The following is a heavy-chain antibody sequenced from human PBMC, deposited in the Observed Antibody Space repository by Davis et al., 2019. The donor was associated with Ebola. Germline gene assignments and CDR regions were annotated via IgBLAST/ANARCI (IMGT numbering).Heavy chain of an antibody. CDR3: ARSGDYGDYEGAFDI. D-gene: IGHD4-17*01. CDR1: GGSISSYY. J-gene: IGHJ3*02. CDR2: IYYSGST. Sequence: PSETLSLTCTVSGGSISSYYWSWIRQPPGKGLEWIGYIYYSGSTNYNPSLKSRVTISVDTSKNQFSLKLSSVTAADTAVYYCARSGDYGDYEGAFDIWGQGTMVTVSS. V-gene: IGHV4-59*01.